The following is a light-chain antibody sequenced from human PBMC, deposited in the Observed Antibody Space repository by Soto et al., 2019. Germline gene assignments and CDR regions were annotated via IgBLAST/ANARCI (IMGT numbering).Light chain of an antibody. CDR3: AAWDDSLNGVV. CDR2: SNN. J-gene: IGLJ2*01. Sequence: QSVLIQASSMSGTPGQRVTISCSGSSSNIGSNTVNWYQQLPGTAPKLLIYSNNQRPSGVPDRFSGSKSGTSASLAISGLRSEDEAHYYCAAWDDSLNGVVFGGGTKLTVL. V-gene: IGLV1-44*01. CDR1: SSNIGSNT.